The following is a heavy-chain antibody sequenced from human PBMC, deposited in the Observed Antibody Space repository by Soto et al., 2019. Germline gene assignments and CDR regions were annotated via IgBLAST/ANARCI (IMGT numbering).Heavy chain of an antibody. D-gene: IGHD3-10*02. CDR2: LSASGGNT. Sequence: GGSLRLSCVTSGFTFRNYAMSWVRQAPGKGLEWVSGLSASGGNTYYADSVKGRFSISRDNSEDTLYLQLNSLRVEDTAVFYCAKGLFDDFDYWGQGTLVTVSS. CDR3: AKGLFDDFDY. CDR1: GFTFRNYA. J-gene: IGHJ4*02. V-gene: IGHV3-23*01.